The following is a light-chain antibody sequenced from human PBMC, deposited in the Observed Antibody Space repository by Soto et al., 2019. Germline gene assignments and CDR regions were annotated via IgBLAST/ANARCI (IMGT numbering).Light chain of an antibody. CDR3: QQYNNWPPTWT. CDR2: DAS. J-gene: IGKJ1*01. Sequence: MVVTQSAATLSVSPGERATPSCRASQTIGSNLAWYQQKPGQPPRLLIYDASTRATDIPAGFTGSGSGTEFTLTISSLQSDDFAVYYCQQYNNWPPTWTFGQGTKVAIK. CDR1: QTIGSN. V-gene: IGKV3-15*01.